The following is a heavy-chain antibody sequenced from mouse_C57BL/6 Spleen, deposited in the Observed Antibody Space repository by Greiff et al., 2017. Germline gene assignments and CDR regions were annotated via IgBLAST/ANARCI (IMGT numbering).Heavy chain of an antibody. J-gene: IGHJ1*03. D-gene: IGHD3-3*01. CDR1: GFTFSSYT. Sequence: EVQGVESGGGLVKPGGSLKLSCAASGFTFSSYTMSWVRQTPEKRLEWVATISGGGGNTYYPDSVKGRFTISRDNAKNTLYLQMSSLRSEDTALYYCARHRGYWYFDVWGTGTTVTVSS. CDR3: ARHRGYWYFDV. CDR2: ISGGGGNT. V-gene: IGHV5-9*01.